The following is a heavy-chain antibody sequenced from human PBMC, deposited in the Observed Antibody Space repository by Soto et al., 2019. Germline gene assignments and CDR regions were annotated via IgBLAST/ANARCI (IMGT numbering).Heavy chain of an antibody. CDR1: GYSFTSYW. Sequence: GESLTISCKGSGYSFTSYWIGWVRQMPGKGLEWMGIIYPGDSDTRYSPSFQGQVTISADKSISTAYLQWSSLKASDTAMYYCARFRHNRLHPRYYYYYGMDVWGQGTTVTVSS. CDR2: IYPGDSDT. J-gene: IGHJ6*02. CDR3: ARFRHNRLHPRYYYYYGMDV. V-gene: IGHV5-51*01. D-gene: IGHD4-4*01.